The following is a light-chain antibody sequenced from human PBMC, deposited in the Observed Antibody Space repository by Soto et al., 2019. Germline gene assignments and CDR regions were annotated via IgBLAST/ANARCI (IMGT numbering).Light chain of an antibody. Sequence: QSALTQPASVSGSPGQSITISCSGTSSDIGSYNHVAWYQQFPGKSPKLMIYAVSDRPSGVSDRFSGSKSGITASLTISGLQTEDEADYYCISYTDRQSYLFGT. V-gene: IGLV2-14*03. CDR2: AVS. CDR3: ISYTDRQSYL. CDR1: SSDIGSYNH. J-gene: IGLJ1*01.